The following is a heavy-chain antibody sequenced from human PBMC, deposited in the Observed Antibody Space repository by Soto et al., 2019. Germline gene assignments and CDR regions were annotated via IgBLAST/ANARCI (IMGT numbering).Heavy chain of an antibody. Sequence: QVQLVESGGGVVQPGGSLRLSCAASGFRFSDSSMHWVRQAPGKGLEGVAVVQHDSSNIYYADSVKGRFTISRDNPKNTLYLQMNALSVEDSAVYHCVRVGWGYSFGNGMDGWGQGTTVTVSS. CDR1: GFRFSDSS. V-gene: IGHV3-30-3*01. CDR2: VQHDSSNI. D-gene: IGHD5-18*01. J-gene: IGHJ6*02. CDR3: VRVGWGYSFGNGMDG.